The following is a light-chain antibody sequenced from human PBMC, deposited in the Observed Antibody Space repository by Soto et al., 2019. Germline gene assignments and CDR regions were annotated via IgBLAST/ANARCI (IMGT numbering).Light chain of an antibody. Sequence: QSALTQPPSASGAPGQSVIISCTGTSSDIGGYNDVSWYQHHPGKAPKLIIYEVTKRPSGVPDRFSGSKSGNTASLTVSVLQAEDDADYYCSSYAGSNNLLCGGGTKVTVL. V-gene: IGLV2-8*01. J-gene: IGLJ3*02. CDR1: SSDIGGYND. CDR3: SSYAGSNNLL. CDR2: EVT.